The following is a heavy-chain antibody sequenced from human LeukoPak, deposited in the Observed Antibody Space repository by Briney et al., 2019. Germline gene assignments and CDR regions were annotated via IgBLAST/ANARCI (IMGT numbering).Heavy chain of an antibody. J-gene: IGHJ3*02. CDR2: INSDGSRT. Sequence: PGGSLRLSCAASGFTFSSYWMHWVRQAPGKGLVGVSRINSDGSRTDYADSVKGRFTISRDNAKNTLYLQVNSLTAEDTAIYYCVRSFDIWGQGTMITVSS. V-gene: IGHV3-74*01. CDR3: VRSFDI. CDR1: GFTFSSYW.